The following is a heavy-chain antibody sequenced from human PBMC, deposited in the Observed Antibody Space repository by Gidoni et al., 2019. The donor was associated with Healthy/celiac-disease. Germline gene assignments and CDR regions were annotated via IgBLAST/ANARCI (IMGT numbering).Heavy chain of an antibody. CDR3: TTDGAYCGGDCHGY. D-gene: IGHD2-21*02. J-gene: IGHJ4*02. V-gene: IGHV3-15*07. CDR1: GFTFSTAW. Sequence: EVQLVESGGGLVKPGGSLRLSCAASGFTFSTAWMNWVRQAPGKGLEWVGRIKSKTDGGTTDYAAPVKGRFTISRDDSKNTLYLQMNSLKTEDTAVYYCTTDGAYCGGDCHGYWGQGTLVTVSS. CDR2: IKSKTDGGTT.